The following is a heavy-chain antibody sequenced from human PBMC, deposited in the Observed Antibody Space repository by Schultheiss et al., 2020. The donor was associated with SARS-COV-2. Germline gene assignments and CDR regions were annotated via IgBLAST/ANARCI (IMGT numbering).Heavy chain of an antibody. CDR1: GGAISTYY. Sequence: SETLSLTCTVSGGAISTYYGSWIRQPPGKGLEWIGSIYYSGSTYYNPSLKSRVTISVDTSRNQFSLKLRSESAADTAVYYCAASGSWNYVMGWLGYFDYWGQGTLVTVSS. D-gene: IGHD1-7*01. CDR2: IYYSGST. V-gene: IGHV4-59*05. CDR3: AASGSWNYVMGWLGYFDY. J-gene: IGHJ4*02.